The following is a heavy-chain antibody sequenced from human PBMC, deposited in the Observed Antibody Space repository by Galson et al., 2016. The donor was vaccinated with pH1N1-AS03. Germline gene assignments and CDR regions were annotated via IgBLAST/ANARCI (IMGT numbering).Heavy chain of an antibody. CDR3: VTDGTFGSTIEH. CDR2: IDEGGSHP. J-gene: IGHJ4*02. V-gene: IGHV3-21*01. D-gene: IGHD2-15*01. Sequence: SLRLSCAASGFTFSKTGMNWVRQATGKGPEWVSSIDEGGSHPYSADSLQGRFTISRDNTKNSLFLHMNSLRAEDTAGYYCVTDGTFGSTIEHWGQGTLVTVSS. CDR1: GFTFSKTG.